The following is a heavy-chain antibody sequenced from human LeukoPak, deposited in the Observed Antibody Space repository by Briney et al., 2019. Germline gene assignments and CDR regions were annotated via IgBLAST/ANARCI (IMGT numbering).Heavy chain of an antibody. J-gene: IGHJ6*03. D-gene: IGHD2-2*01. CDR2: INSDGSST. CDR1: GFTFSSYW. Sequence: PGGSLRLSCAASGFTFSSYWMHWVRQAPGKGLVWVSRINSDGSSTSYADSVKGRFTISRDNAKNSLYLQMNSLRAEDTAVYYCASTDCSSTSCYWTHYYYYMDVWGKGTTVTVSS. CDR3: ASTDCSSTSCYWTHYYYYMDV. V-gene: IGHV3-74*01.